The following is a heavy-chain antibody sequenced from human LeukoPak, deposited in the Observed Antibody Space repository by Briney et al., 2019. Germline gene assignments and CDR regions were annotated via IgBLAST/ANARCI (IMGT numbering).Heavy chain of an antibody. Sequence: GGSLRLSCAASGFTFSSYAMNWVRQAPGKGLEWVSYISSGINTIFYADSVKGRFTISRDNAKNSLYLQMNSLRVVDTAVYYCVRDPYCSGGSCSLDHWGQGTLVTVSS. CDR1: GFTFSSYA. V-gene: IGHV3-48*01. D-gene: IGHD2-15*01. CDR3: VRDPYCSGGSCSLDH. J-gene: IGHJ5*02. CDR2: ISSGINTI.